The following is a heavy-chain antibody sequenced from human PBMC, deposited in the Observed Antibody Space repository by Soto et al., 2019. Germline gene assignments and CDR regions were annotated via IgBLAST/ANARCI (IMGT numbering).Heavy chain of an antibody. J-gene: IGHJ4*02. CDR2: VDPNGGGT. CDR3: ATWVDYGDYEGFDF. Sequence: QVQLLQSGAEVKKPGASVKVSCKTSGYTFTDYKLHWVRQAPGQGLGWMGWVDPNGGGTNSAQKFQGSVTMTRDTSITTAYLELSRLRTNDTATYFCATWVDYGDYEGFDFWGQGTLVTVSS. V-gene: IGHV1-2*04. D-gene: IGHD4-17*01. CDR1: GYTFTDYK.